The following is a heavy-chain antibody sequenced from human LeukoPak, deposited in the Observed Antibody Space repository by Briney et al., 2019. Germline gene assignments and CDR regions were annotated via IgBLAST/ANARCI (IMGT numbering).Heavy chain of an antibody. J-gene: IGHJ4*02. CDR3: VAAMGLLDY. CDR2: LNQDGSEK. D-gene: IGHD2-2*01. Sequence: GGSLRLSCAASGFAFDGYGMTWVRQAPGKGLEWTANLNQDGSEKYYADSVKGRFTISRDNAKNLLFLQLNSLRADDTAVYYCVAAMGLLDYWGQGTLLTVSS. CDR1: GFAFDGYG. V-gene: IGHV3-7*01.